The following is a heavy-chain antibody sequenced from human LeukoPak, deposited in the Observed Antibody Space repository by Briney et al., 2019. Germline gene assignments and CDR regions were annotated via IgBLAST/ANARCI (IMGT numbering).Heavy chain of an antibody. CDR1: GYIFSIYA. D-gene: IGHD1-7*01. CDR3: ARDYTVALGTTTYFQH. V-gene: IGHV7-4-1*02. CDR2: INTNTGNP. Sequence: ASVKVSCKASGYIFSIYAMIWVRQAPGQGLELMGWINTNTGNPTYAQGFTGRFVFSLDTSVSTAYLQIRSLKAEDTAVYYCARDYTVALGTTTYFQHWGQGTLVTVSS. J-gene: IGHJ1*01.